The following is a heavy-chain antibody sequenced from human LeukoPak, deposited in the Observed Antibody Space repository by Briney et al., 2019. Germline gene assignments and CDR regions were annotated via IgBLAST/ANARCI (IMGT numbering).Heavy chain of an antibody. V-gene: IGHV1-2*02. CDR1: GYSFTGYY. CDR2: MNPNSGGT. J-gene: IGHJ6*03. Sequence: ASVKVSCKASGYSFTGYYMHWVRQAPGQGLEWMGWMNPNSGGTKYAQEFQGRITMTRDTSISTAYMELSSLRSDDTAIYYCATELYSSGLMYFYYYMDVWGKGTTVTISS. D-gene: IGHD6-19*01. CDR3: ATELYSSGLMYFYYYMDV.